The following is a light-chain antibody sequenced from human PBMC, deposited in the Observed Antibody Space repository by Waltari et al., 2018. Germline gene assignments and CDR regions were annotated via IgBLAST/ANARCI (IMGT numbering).Light chain of an antibody. CDR3: MQSLQTPPT. CDR2: LGS. CDR1: QSLLHTNGYNY. V-gene: IGKV2-28*01. Sequence: DIVMTQSPLSLPVTPGEPASISCRSSQSLLHTNGYNYLDWYLQKPGQSPQLLIYLGSNRASGVPDRVSGSGSGTDVTLKISRVGVEDVGVYFCMQSLQTPPTFGQGTKLEIK. J-gene: IGKJ2*01.